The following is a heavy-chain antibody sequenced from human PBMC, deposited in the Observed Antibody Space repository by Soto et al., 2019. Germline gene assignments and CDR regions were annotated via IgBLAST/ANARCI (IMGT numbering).Heavy chain of an antibody. V-gene: IGHV1-2*04. Sequence: QVQLVQSGAEVKKPGASVKVSCKASGYTFTGYYMHWVRQAPGQGLEWMGWINPNSGGTNYAQKVQGWVTMTRDTSISTAYMELSRLRSDDTAVYYCARDGYGDYYFDYWGQGTLVTVSS. J-gene: IGHJ4*02. CDR1: GYTFTGYY. CDR2: INPNSGGT. D-gene: IGHD4-17*01. CDR3: ARDGYGDYYFDY.